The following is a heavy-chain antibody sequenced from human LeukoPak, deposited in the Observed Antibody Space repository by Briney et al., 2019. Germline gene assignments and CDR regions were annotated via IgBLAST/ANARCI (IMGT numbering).Heavy chain of an antibody. J-gene: IGHJ4*02. CDR3: TRGPADFDY. CDR2: IRSKAYGGTT. V-gene: IGHV3-49*04. Sequence: GRSLGLSCTASGFTFGDYAMSWVRQAPGKGLEWVGFIRSKAYGGTTEYAASVKGRFTISRDDSKGIAHLQMNSLKTEDTAVYYCTRGPADFDYWGQGTLVTVSS. CDR1: GFTFGDYA.